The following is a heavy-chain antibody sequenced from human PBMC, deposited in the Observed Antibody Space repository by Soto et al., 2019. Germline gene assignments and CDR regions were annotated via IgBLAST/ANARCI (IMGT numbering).Heavy chain of an antibody. Sequence: GGSLRLSCAASGFTFSSYWMHWVRQAPGKGLVWVSRINSDGSSTSYADSVKGRFTISRDNAKNTLYLQMNSLRAEDTAVYYCARETTSYYYDSSGYGPFGFDPWGQGT. J-gene: IGHJ5*02. CDR2: INSDGSST. CDR3: ARETTSYYYDSSGYGPFGFDP. D-gene: IGHD3-22*01. V-gene: IGHV3-74*01. CDR1: GFTFSSYW.